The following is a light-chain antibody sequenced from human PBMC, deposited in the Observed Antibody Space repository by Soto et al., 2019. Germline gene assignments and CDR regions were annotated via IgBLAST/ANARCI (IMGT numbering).Light chain of an antibody. J-gene: IGKJ5*01. CDR3: QQYDILPIT. Sequence: DIQMTQPPSSLFASVGDRVTITCQATQDINIYLNWYQQKPGKAPNLLIYDASNLEIGVPSRFSGSGSGTHFTFTISSLQTEDIGTYYCQQYDILPITFGRGTRLENK. CDR2: DAS. V-gene: IGKV1-33*01. CDR1: QDINIY.